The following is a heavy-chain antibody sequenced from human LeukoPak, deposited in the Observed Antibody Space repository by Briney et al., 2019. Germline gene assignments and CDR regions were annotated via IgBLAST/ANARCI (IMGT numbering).Heavy chain of an antibody. D-gene: IGHD1-26*01. CDR1: GFTFSNYE. J-gene: IGHJ4*02. CDR2: ISSSSSYI. Sequence: GGSLRLSCAASGFTFSNYEMNWVRQAPGKGLEWVSSISSSSSYIYYADSVKGRFTISRDNAKNSLYLQMNSLRAEDTAVYYCARGSGSFLDYWGQGTLVTVSS. CDR3: ARGSGSFLDY. V-gene: IGHV3-21*01.